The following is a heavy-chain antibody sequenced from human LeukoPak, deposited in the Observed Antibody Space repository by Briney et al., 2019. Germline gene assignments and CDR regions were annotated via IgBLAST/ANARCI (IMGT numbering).Heavy chain of an antibody. CDR1: GFTFSSYW. CDR2: IKQDGSEK. V-gene: IGHV3-7*01. J-gene: IGHJ4*02. CDR3: ASEGTITIFGVVI. Sequence: PGGSLRLSCAASGFTFSSYWMSWVRQAPGKGLEWVANIKQDGSEKYYEDSVKGRFTISRDNAKNSLYLQMNSLRAEDTAVYYCASEGTITIFGVVIWGQGTLVTVSS. D-gene: IGHD3-3*01.